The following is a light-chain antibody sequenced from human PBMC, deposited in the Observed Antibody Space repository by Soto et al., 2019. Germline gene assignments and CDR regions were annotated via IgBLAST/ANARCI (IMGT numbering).Light chain of an antibody. V-gene: IGKV1-5*03. Sequence: DVQMTQSPSTLSASLGDRVTITCRASQSISTWLAWYQQKPGTAPKLLIYKASTLESGVPSRFSGSRSGTEFTLTVSSLQPEDFATYYCQQYNDSFPYTFGQGTRLEIK. CDR1: QSISTW. J-gene: IGKJ5*01. CDR3: QQYNDSFPYT. CDR2: KAS.